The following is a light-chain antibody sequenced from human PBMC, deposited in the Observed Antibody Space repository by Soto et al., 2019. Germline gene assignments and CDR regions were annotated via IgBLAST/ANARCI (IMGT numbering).Light chain of an antibody. CDR2: LGS. CDR1: ARLLHKNGYNY. V-gene: IGKV2-28*01. CDR3: MQPLENFRT. J-gene: IGKJ1*01. Sequence: EIVMTQSPLSLPVTPGESASISCMSSARLLHKNGYNYVDWYMQKPGQSPQLLIYLGSNRASGVPDRFSGSGSDTYFTLEISRVEADDVGVYYCMQPLENFRTFGQGTKVDI.